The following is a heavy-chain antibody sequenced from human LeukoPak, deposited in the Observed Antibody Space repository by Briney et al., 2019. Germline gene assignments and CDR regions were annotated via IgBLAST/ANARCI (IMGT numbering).Heavy chain of an antibody. CDR1: GGSISSSSYY. Sequence: SETLSLTCTVSGGSISSSSYYWGWIRQPPGKGLEWIGSIYYSGSTYYNPSLKSRVTISVETSKNQFSLKLSSVTAADTLVNNCARRLGTYYYGSGRTNWFDPSGQGTVVTVSS. J-gene: IGHJ5*02. CDR3: ARRLGTYYYGSGRTNWFDP. CDR2: IYYSGST. D-gene: IGHD3-10*01. V-gene: IGHV4-39*07.